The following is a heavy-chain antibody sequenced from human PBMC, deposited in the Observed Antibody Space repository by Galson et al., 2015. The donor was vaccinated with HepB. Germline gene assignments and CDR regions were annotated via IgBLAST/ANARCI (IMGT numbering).Heavy chain of an antibody. V-gene: IGHV1-69*13. CDR3: ARGPLTGTNWWFDP. CDR1: GGTFSSYS. D-gene: IGHD1-7*01. CDR2: IIPIFGTA. J-gene: IGHJ5*02. Sequence: SVKVSCKASGGTFSSYSFNWVRQAPGQGLEWMGRIIPIFGTANYAQKFQGKVTIIADASTSTAHMELSGLISEDTAVYYCARGPLTGTNWWFDPWGQGTLVTVSS.